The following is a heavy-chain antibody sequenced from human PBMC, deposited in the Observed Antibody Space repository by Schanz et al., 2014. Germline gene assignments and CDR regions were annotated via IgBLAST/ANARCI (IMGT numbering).Heavy chain of an antibody. Sequence: QVQLVQSGAEVKKPGASVKVSCKASGYTFTSHGISWVRQAPGQGLEWMGWITAYNGDTNYALKLQGRVTMTTDTSTGTVYMELSSLRSEDTAVYYCARDAVDAAAGGNYWGQATLVIVSS. CDR1: GYTFTSHG. D-gene: IGHD6-13*01. CDR3: ARDAVDAAAGGNY. J-gene: IGHJ4*02. V-gene: IGHV1-18*01. CDR2: ITAYNGDT.